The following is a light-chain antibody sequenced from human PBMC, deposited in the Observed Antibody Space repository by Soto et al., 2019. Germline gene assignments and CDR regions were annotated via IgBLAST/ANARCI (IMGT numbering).Light chain of an antibody. Sequence: QSVLTQPPSVSGAPGQRVTISCTGSSSNIGAGYNVHWYQQLPGTAPKLLIYNNSNRPSGVPDRFSGSKSGTSASLAITGLQAEDEADYYCQSYDNSLSGSRVFGGGTKLTVL. CDR3: QSYDNSLSGSRV. CDR2: NNS. V-gene: IGLV1-40*01. J-gene: IGLJ2*01. CDR1: SSNIGAGYN.